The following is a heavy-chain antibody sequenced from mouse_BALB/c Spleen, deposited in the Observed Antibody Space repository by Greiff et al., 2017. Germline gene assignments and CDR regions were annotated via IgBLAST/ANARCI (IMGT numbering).Heavy chain of an antibody. CDR1: GFSLTDYG. V-gene: IGHV2-6-7*01. Sequence: VQVVESGPGLVAPSQSLSITCTVSGFSLTDYGVNWVRQPPGKGLEWLGMIWGDGSTDYNSALKSRLSISKDNSKSQVFLKMNSLQTDDTARYYCAREYGNYYFDYWGQGTTLTVSS. D-gene: IGHD2-1*01. CDR3: AREYGNYYFDY. J-gene: IGHJ2*01. CDR2: IWGDGST.